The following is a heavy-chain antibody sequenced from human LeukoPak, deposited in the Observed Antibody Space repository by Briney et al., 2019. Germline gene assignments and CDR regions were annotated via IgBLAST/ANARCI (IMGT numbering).Heavy chain of an antibody. J-gene: IGHJ3*02. V-gene: IGHV1-46*01. CDR3: ARVYYYGSGINAFDI. CDR1: GYTFTGYY. D-gene: IGHD3-10*01. CDR2: INPSGGST. Sequence: ASVKVSCKASGYTFTGYYMHWVRQAPGQGLEWMGIINPSGGSTSYAQKFQGRVTMTRDMSTSTVYMELSSLRSEDTAVYYCARVYYYGSGINAFDIWGQGTMVTVSS.